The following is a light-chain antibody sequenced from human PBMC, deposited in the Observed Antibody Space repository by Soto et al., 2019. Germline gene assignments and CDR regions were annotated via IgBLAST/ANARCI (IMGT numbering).Light chain of an antibody. CDR3: QQRSNWTLT. J-gene: IGKJ4*01. V-gene: IGKV3-11*01. CDR2: DAS. CDR1: QSVSSY. Sequence: EIVLTQSPATPSLSPGERATLSRRASQSVSSYLAWYQQKPGQAPRLLIYDASNRATGIPARFSGSGSGTDFTLTISSLEHEDVAVYYCQQRSNWTLTFGGGTKVDIK.